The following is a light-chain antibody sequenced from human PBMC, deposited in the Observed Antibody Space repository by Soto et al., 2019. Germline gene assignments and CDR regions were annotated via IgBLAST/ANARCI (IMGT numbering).Light chain of an antibody. CDR2: EVS. J-gene: IGLJ1*01. Sequence: QSVLTQPASVSGSPGQSITISCIGSSSDVGSAKYVSWYQQHPGKVPKVMIYEVSNRPSGVSNRFSGSKSGNTASLTISGLQAEDEADYYCSSHTSSSTDYVFGTGTKLTVL. CDR1: SSDVGSAKY. V-gene: IGLV2-14*01. CDR3: SSHTSSSTDYV.